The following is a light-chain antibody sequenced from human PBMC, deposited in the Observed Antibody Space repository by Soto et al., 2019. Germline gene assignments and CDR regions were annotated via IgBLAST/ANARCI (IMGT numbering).Light chain of an antibody. J-gene: IGKJ5*01. CDR1: RGIRSY. V-gene: IGKV1-12*01. CDR3: QQAARFPIT. CDR2: TRS. Sequence: IRMTQSPSSLSASIGSRVTINCRASRGIRSYLPWYKQKPGTAPNVMTYTRSSLQRLVPSKGRGSGAGTHFTLTISSLKPEDFETYYCQQAARFPITVGQGTRLEIK.